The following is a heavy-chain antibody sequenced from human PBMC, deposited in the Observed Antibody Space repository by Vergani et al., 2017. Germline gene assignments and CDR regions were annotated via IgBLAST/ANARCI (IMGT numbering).Heavy chain of an antibody. V-gene: IGHV3-48*04. D-gene: IGHD4-17*01. CDR3: ARGGLNGDYAYYDGMDV. CDR2: ISSSSSTI. CDR1: GFTFSSYS. Sequence: EVQLVESGGGLVQPGGSLRLSCAASGFTFSSYSMNWVRQAPGKGLEWVSYISSSSSTIYYADSVKGRFTISRDNAKNSLYLQMNSLRAEDTAVYYCARGGLNGDYAYYDGMDVWGQGTTVTVSS. J-gene: IGHJ6*02.